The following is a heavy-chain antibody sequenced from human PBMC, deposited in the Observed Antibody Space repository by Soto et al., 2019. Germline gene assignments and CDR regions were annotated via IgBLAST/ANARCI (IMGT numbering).Heavy chain of an antibody. J-gene: IGHJ6*02. V-gene: IGHV1-2*02. CDR1: GYTFTGYY. Sequence: ASVKVSCKASGYTFTGYYIHWVREAPGQGLEWMGWINPQTGGTSYAQKFQGRVTLSRDTSINTAYLEVSRLRFDDAAVYFCARERYQVISDGMDVWGQGTTVTISS. D-gene: IGHD2-2*01. CDR3: ARERYQVISDGMDV. CDR2: INPQTGGT.